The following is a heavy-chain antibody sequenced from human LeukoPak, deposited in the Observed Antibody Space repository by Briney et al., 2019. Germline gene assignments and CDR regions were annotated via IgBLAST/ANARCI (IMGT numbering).Heavy chain of an antibody. V-gene: IGHV3-30*18. CDR2: ISYDGSNT. CDR1: GFTSSSYG. CDR3: AKPYYYGSRSYMDY. Sequence: GSLRLSCAAAGFTSSSYGMHWVGQAPGKGLEWVAVISYDGSNTYYADSVKGRFTISSDNSKNMLYLQMNSLRAEDAAVYYCAKPYYYGSRSYMDYWGQGTLVTVSS. J-gene: IGHJ4*02. D-gene: IGHD3-10*01.